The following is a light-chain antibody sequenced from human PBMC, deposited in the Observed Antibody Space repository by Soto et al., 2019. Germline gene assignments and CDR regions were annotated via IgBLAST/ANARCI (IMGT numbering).Light chain of an antibody. V-gene: IGKV3-15*01. Sequence: EIVLTQSPATLSLSPGERATLSCRASQSVSSYLAWYQQKPGQAPRLLIYRASTRATGIPARFSGSGSGTEFTLTISSLQSEDFAVYCCQQYSDWPWTFGQGTKVDIK. CDR2: RAS. CDR1: QSVSSY. J-gene: IGKJ1*01. CDR3: QQYSDWPWT.